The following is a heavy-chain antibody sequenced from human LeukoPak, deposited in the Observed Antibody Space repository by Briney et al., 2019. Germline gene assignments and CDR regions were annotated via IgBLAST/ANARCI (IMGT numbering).Heavy chain of an antibody. CDR2: IFSSDIT. V-gene: IGHV4-4*09. CDR1: GGSISTFH. D-gene: IGHD1-26*01. J-gene: IGHJ5*02. Sequence: SETLYLTCSVSGGSISTFHWHWIRQPPGKGLEWVGYIFSSDITNYNPSLRSRVTISVDTSKNQFSLKLRSVTAADTAVYFCARSDGIVGEEAWFDPWGQGTLVTVSS. CDR3: ARSDGIVGEEAWFDP.